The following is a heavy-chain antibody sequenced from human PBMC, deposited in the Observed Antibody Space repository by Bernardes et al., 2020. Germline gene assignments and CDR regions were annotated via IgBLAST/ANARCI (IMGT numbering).Heavy chain of an antibody. Sequence: GGSLRLSCAASGFTVSSNYMSWVRQAPGKGLDWVSVIYSGGSTYYADSVKGRFTISRDNSKNTLYLQMNSLRAEDTAVYYCARSIAVAGTDAFDIWGQGTMVTVSS. CDR3: ARSIAVAGTDAFDI. CDR2: IYSGGST. V-gene: IGHV3-53*01. D-gene: IGHD6-19*01. CDR1: GFTVSSNY. J-gene: IGHJ3*02.